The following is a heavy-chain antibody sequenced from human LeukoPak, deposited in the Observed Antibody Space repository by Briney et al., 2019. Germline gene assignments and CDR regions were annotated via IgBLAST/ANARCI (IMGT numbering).Heavy chain of an antibody. V-gene: IGHV3-48*01. Sequence: GGSLRLSCAASGFTFGDHIMNWVRQLPGKRLEWVAYVSGSGSTVYYADSVKGRFTASRDNGKSSLYLQMNSLRVEDTALYYCVRQFASWGQGTLVTVSS. CDR1: GFTFGDHI. J-gene: IGHJ4*02. CDR3: VRQFAS. CDR2: VSGSGSTV.